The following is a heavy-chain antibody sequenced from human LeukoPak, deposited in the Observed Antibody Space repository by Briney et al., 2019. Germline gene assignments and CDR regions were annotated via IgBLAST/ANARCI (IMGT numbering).Heavy chain of an antibody. CDR3: AELGITMIGGV. CDR2: ISAYGGST. Sequence: GGSLRLSCAASGFTFSTYGMSWVRQAPGKGLERVSGISAYGGSTYYADSVKGRFSISRDNSKNTLYLQMNSLRAEDTAVYYCAELGITMIGGVWGKGTTVTISS. J-gene: IGHJ6*04. D-gene: IGHD3-10*02. CDR1: GFTFSTYG. V-gene: IGHV3-23*01.